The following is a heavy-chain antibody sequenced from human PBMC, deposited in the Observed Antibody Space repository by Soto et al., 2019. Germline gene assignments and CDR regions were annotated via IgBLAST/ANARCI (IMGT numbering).Heavy chain of an antibody. CDR2: IYYSGST. CDR3: GKKNLGSTSCYGFHP. CDR1: GGSISSGGYY. Sequence: SETLSLTCTVSGGSISSGGYYWSWIRQHPGKGLEWIGYIYYSGSTYYNPSLKSRVTISVDTSKNQFSLKLSSVTAADTAVYYCGKKNLGSTSCYGFHPWGKEPRS. V-gene: IGHV4-31*03. D-gene: IGHD2-2*01. J-gene: IGHJ5*01.